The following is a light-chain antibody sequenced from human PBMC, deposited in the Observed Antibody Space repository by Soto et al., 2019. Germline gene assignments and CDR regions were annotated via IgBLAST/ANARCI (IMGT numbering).Light chain of an antibody. CDR2: WAS. J-gene: IGKJ4*01. V-gene: IGKV4-1*01. CDR3: QQYYTTPLT. Sequence: DIVMTQSPDSLTVSLGERVTINCKSSQNVLYSSNNKNYLAWYQQKPGQPPKLLIYWASTRESGVPDRFSGSGSGKDFTLTIGSLQAEDVAVYYCQQYYTTPLTFGGGTKVEIK. CDR1: QNVLYSSNNKNY.